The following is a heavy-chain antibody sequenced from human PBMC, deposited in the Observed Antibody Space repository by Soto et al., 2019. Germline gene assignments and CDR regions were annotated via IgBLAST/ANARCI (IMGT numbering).Heavy chain of an antibody. J-gene: IGHJ4*02. Sequence: EVQLVESGGGLVQPGGSLRLSCAASGFTLSSRWMHWVRQAPGKGLVWVSRIKTDGTSTSYADSVKGRFTISRDNANNTLYLQMNSLRAEATGMYYCARDQDTYGQAVFDSWGQGTLVTVSS. D-gene: IGHD2-15*01. CDR2: IKTDGTST. CDR3: ARDQDTYGQAVFDS. V-gene: IGHV3-74*01. CDR1: GFTLSSRW.